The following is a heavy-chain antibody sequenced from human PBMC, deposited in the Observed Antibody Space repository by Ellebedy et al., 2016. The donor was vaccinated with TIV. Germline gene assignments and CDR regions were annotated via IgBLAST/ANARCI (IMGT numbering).Heavy chain of an antibody. D-gene: IGHD2-21*02. Sequence: GGSLRLXCAASGFTFTTYSMNWVRQAPGKGLEWVSSISVGGGTTYYADSVQGRFTISRDNSKNTLYLQMNSLRAEDTAVYYCARKLGVTAFDYWGQGTLVTVSS. V-gene: IGHV3-23*01. CDR3: ARKLGVTAFDY. CDR2: ISVGGGTT. CDR1: GFTFTTYS. J-gene: IGHJ4*02.